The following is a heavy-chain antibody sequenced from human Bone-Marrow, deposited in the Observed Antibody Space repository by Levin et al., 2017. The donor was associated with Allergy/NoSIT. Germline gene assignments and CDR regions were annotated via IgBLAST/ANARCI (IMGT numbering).Heavy chain of an antibody. CDR3: AGGPSRGH. V-gene: IGHV3-66*01. CDR1: GFTVRNNY. J-gene: IGHJ4*02. CDR2: IYSGGST. D-gene: IGHD3-16*01. Sequence: PGESLKISCAVSGFTVRNNYMSWVRQAPGKGLEWVSLIYSGGSTSYADSVKGRFTISRDTFKNTVYLQMNSLRAEDTAVYYCAGGPSRGHWGQGTLVTVSS.